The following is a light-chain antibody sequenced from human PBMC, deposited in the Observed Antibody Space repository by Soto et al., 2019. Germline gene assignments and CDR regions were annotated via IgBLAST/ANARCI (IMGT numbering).Light chain of an antibody. CDR3: AACDDSLSGVV. CDR1: RSNIGSNH. Sequence: QSVLTQPPSASGTPGQRVAISCSGSRSNIGSNHVYWYQHLPGTAPKLLIYRHDLRPSGVPGRISGSKSGTSASLAIGGLQSADEGVYYCAACDDSLSGVVFGGGTKLTVL. V-gene: IGLV1-47*01. J-gene: IGLJ3*02. CDR2: RHD.